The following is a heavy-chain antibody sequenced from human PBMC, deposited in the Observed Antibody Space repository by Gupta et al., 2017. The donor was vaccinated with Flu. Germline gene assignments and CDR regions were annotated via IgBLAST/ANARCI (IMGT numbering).Heavy chain of an antibody. CDR1: GFTFSNYW. V-gene: IGHV3-74*01. D-gene: IGHD2-8*02. CDR3: TRGGRRDCTGTDCYPGDY. CDR2: INGDGSTT. J-gene: IGHJ4*02. Sequence: EVQLVESGGGLVQPGGSLRLSCAASGFTFSNYWMHWVRQVPGKGLVWVSHINGDGSTTAYADSVKGRFTVSRDNAKNTLYLQVNSLKTEDTAVYFCTRGGRRDCTGTDCYPGDYWGQGTLVTVSS.